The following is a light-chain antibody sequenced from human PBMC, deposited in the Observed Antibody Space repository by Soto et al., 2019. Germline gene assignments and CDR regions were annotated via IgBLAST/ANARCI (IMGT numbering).Light chain of an antibody. CDR1: QSDSSDF. CDR3: QHYDNTPPSVT. CDR2: GAS. V-gene: IGKV3-20*01. Sequence: EIVLTQSPDILSLSPGDRATLSCRASQSDSSDFLVWYQQKPSQAPRLLIYGASSRATGIPDRFSGSGSGTDFILTISRLESEDFAVYYCQHYDNTPPSVTFGPGTKVDIK. J-gene: IGKJ3*01.